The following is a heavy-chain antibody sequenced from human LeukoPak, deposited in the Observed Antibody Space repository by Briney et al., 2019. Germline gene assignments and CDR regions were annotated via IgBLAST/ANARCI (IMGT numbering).Heavy chain of an antibody. CDR1: GYTFTIYD. V-gene: IGHV1-8*01. D-gene: IGHD2-21*02. Sequence: ASVTVSFKASGYTFTIYDINRVRQAKGQGNEWMGWMNPNSGNTGYAQKFQGRVTMTRNTSISTAYMELSSLRSEDTAVYYCARGRGAYCGGDCYSGDYWGQGTLVTVSS. CDR3: ARGRGAYCGGDCYSGDY. CDR2: MNPNSGNT. J-gene: IGHJ4*02.